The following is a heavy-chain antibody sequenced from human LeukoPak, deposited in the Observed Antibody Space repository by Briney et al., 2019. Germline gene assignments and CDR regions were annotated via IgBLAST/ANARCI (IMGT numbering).Heavy chain of an antibody. CDR2: IVVGSGNT. V-gene: IGHV1-58*01. CDR3: AADGLRYYDFWSGSGEP. J-gene: IGHJ5*02. CDR1: GSTFTSSA. D-gene: IGHD3-3*01. Sequence: SVKVSCKASGSTFTSSAVQWVRQARGQRLEWIGWIVVGSGNTNYAQKFQERVTITRDMSTSTAYMELSSLRSEDTAVYYCAADGLRYYDFWSGSGEPWGQGTLVTVSS.